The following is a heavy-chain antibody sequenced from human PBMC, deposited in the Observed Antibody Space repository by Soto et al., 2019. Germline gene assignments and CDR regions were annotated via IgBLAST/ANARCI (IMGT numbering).Heavy chain of an antibody. V-gene: IGHV3-53*01. D-gene: IGHD3-10*02. CDR2: IYSGGST. CDR1: GFTVSSNY. CDR3: ASCLRSDHYYGMDV. J-gene: IGHJ6*02. Sequence: EVQLVESGGGLIQPGGSLRLSCAASGFTVSSNYMSWVRQAPGKGLEWVSVIYSGGSTYYADSVKGRFTISRDNSKNTLYLQMNSLRAEDTAVYYCASCLRSDHYYGMDVWGQGTTVTVSS.